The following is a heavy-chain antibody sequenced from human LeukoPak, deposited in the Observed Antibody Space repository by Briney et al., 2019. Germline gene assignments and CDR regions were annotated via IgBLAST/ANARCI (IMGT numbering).Heavy chain of an antibody. D-gene: IGHD3-22*01. Sequence: GGSLRLSCAASGFTVSSNYMSWVRQASGKGLEWVGRIRSKVNNYATAYAASVKGRFTISRDESKNTAYLQMNSLKTEDTAVYYCTRRSGDDSRGYYDYWGQGTLVTVSS. V-gene: IGHV3-73*01. J-gene: IGHJ4*02. CDR3: TRRSGDDSRGYYDY. CDR1: GFTVSSNY. CDR2: IRSKVNNYAT.